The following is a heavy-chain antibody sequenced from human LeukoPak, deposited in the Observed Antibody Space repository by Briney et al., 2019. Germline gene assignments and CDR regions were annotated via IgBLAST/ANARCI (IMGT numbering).Heavy chain of an antibody. V-gene: IGHV3-30-3*01. D-gene: IGHD3-10*01. CDR2: ISYDGSNK. CDR1: GFTFSSYA. Sequence: GGSLRLSCAASGFTFSSYAMHWVRQAPGKGLEWVAVISYDGSNKYYADSVKGRFTISRDNSKNTLYLQMNSLRAEDTAVYYCARGPGEMRFGAKNYGMDVWGQGTTVTVSS. J-gene: IGHJ6*02. CDR3: ARGPGEMRFGAKNYGMDV.